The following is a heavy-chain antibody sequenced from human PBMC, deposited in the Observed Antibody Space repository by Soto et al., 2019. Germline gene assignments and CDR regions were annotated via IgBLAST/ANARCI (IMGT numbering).Heavy chain of an antibody. J-gene: IGHJ4*02. CDR1: GFSFITSA. D-gene: IGHD3-10*01. V-gene: IGHV3-30*18. Sequence: QVQLVESGGGVVQPGGSLRLSCAASGFSFITSAMHWVRQAPGKGLEWVAAISNDGYNKYYGVPVKGRSTISRDNSKNTLFLQMNSLRAEDTAVYYCVKNGGAVRGPMPRFHFDNWGQGTLVTVSS. CDR2: ISNDGYNK. CDR3: VKNGGAVRGPMPRFHFDN.